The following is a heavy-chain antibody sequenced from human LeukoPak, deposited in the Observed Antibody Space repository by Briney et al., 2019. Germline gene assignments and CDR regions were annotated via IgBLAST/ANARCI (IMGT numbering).Heavy chain of an antibody. D-gene: IGHD6-13*01. Sequence: SETLSLTCTVSGGSISSYYWSWIRQPPGKGLEWIGEINHSGSTNYNPSLKSRVTISVDTSKNQFSLKLSSVTAADTAVYYCARLYSSSGYNWFDPWGRGTLVTVSS. CDR2: INHSGST. CDR1: GGSISSYY. J-gene: IGHJ5*02. CDR3: ARLYSSSGYNWFDP. V-gene: IGHV4-34*01.